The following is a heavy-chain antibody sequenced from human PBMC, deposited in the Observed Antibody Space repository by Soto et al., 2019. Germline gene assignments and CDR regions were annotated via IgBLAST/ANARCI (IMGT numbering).Heavy chain of an antibody. CDR1: GGTFSNHA. Sequence: ASVKVSCKASGGTFSNHAISWVRQAPGQGLEWVGGIIPMFPTADYAQRFQGRVTITADDSTTTVYMELSGLRSEDTAMYYCARDDATYCGRDRYRYFYYGMDVWGQGTKVTVYS. J-gene: IGHJ6*02. CDR3: ARDDATYCGRDRYRYFYYGMDV. CDR2: IIPMFPTA. D-gene: IGHD2-21*02. V-gene: IGHV1-69*13.